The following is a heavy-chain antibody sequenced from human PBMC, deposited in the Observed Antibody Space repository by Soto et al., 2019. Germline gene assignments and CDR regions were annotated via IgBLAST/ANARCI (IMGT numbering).Heavy chain of an antibody. D-gene: IGHD3-10*01. J-gene: IGHJ6*03. Sequence: QVQLVQSGPEVKKSGSSVKVSCKLSGGTFTTDTISLLRRAPGQGLEWMGRIIPILGTGNYAQKFQGRVTITEDKSTNTGYMELSSLTSEDTAVYYCARGEGSYNMGTFPFYYLDVWGNGTTVTVSS. CDR2: IIPILGTG. CDR1: GGTFTTDT. V-gene: IGHV1-69*08. CDR3: ARGEGSYNMGTFPFYYLDV.